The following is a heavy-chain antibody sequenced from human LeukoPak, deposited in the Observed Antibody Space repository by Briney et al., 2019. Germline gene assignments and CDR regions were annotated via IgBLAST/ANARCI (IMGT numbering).Heavy chain of an antibody. D-gene: IGHD3-9*01. CDR1: GFSLSTSGVG. Sequence: SGPTLVKPTQTLTLTCTFSGFSLSTSGVGVGWIRQPPGKALEWLALIYRDDDKRYSPSLKSRLTITKDTSKNQVVLTMTNMDPVDTATYYCAHDSYDILTGSDTFDYWGQGTLVTVSS. CDR3: AHDSYDILTGSDTFDY. V-gene: IGHV2-5*02. J-gene: IGHJ4*02. CDR2: IYRDDDK.